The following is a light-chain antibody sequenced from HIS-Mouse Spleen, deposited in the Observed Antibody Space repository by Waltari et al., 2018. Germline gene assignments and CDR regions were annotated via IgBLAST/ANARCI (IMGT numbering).Light chain of an antibody. CDR2: EGS. CDR3: CSYAGSSTWV. J-gene: IGLJ3*02. V-gene: IGLV2-23*01. CDR1: SSDVGSYNL. Sequence: QSALTQPASVSGSPGQSITISCTGTSSDVGSYNLFSWYQQHPGKAPKPLIYEGSKRPSGGSNRCSGSKSGNTASLTISGLQAEDEADYYCCSYAGSSTWVFGGGTKLTVL.